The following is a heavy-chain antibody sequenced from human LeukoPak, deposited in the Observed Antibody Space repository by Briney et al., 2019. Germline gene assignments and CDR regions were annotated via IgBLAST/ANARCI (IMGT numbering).Heavy chain of an antibody. V-gene: IGHV4-59*08. D-gene: IGHD3-10*01. J-gene: IGHJ4*02. Sequence: SETLSLTCTVSGGSISSYYWSWIRQPPGKGLEWIGYIYYSGSTNYNPSLKSQVTISVDTSKNQFSLKLSSVTAADTAVYYCARGVSSGSDYWGQGTLVTVSS. CDR3: ARGVSSGSDY. CDR1: GGSISSYY. CDR2: IYYSGST.